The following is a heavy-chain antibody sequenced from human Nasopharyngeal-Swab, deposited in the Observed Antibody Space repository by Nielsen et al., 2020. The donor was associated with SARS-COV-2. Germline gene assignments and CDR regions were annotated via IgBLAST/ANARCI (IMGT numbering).Heavy chain of an antibody. J-gene: IGHJ3*02. D-gene: IGHD1-1*01. CDR1: RFTFSSSG. CDR3: AKGGGTTGTVGLDI. Sequence: GSLQIFCAASRFTFSSSGLHWGRPAPGKGLEWVAVISYDGSNKYYADSVKGRFTISRDNSKNTLYLQMNSLRAEDTAVYYCAKGGGTTGTVGLDIWGQGTMVTVSS. CDR2: ISYDGSNK. V-gene: IGHV3-30*18.